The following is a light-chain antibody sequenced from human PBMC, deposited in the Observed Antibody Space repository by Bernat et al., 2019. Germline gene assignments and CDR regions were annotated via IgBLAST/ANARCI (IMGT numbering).Light chain of an antibody. V-gene: IGLV3-1*01. CDR1: KLGNKF. CDR2: RDN. J-gene: IGLJ2*01. CDR3: QAWDSSAGF. Sequence: SSELTQPPSVSVSPGQIARITCPGDKLGNKFTCWYQQRSGQSPVVLIYRDNIRPSGISERFSASHSGNTATLTITGTQPTDEADYYCQAWDSSAGFFGGGTKLTVL.